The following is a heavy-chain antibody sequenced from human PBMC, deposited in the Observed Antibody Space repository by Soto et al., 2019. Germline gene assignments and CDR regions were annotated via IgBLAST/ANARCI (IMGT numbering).Heavy chain of an antibody. CDR3: ARDHYYYDSSGYPVDY. Sequence: ASVKVSCKASGYTFTSYGISWVRQAPGQGLEWMGWISAYNGNTNYAQKLQGRVTMTTDTSTNTAYMELRSLRSDDTAVYYCARDHYYYDSSGYPVDYWGQGTLVTVSS. D-gene: IGHD3-22*01. V-gene: IGHV1-18*01. J-gene: IGHJ4*02. CDR2: ISAYNGNT. CDR1: GYTFTSYG.